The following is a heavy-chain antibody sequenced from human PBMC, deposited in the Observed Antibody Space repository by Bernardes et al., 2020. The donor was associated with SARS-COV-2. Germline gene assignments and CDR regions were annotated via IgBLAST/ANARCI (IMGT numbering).Heavy chain of an antibody. CDR1: GYTFSDNF. V-gene: IGHV1-2*02. J-gene: IGHJ3*02. CDR2: INTNTGGT. CDR3: ATGRPTITVVASDDPIDI. Sequence: ASVKVSCKASGYTFSDNFMHWVRQAPGQGLEWMGWINTNTGGTQYAEKFQGRVTMTRDTSINAAYMELGSLRSDDTAVYYCATGRPTITVVASDDPIDIWGQGTMVTVSS. D-gene: IGHD2-21*01.